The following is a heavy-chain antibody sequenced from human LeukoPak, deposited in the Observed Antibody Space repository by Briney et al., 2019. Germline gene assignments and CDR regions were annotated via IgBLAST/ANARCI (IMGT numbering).Heavy chain of an antibody. Sequence: SETLSLTCTVSGGSVSSYYWSWIRQPPGKGLEWIGYIYNSENTKYNSSLESRVTISVDTSKNQFFLKLSSVTAADTAVYYCARFHSGPSGWYVLWYFDLWGRGTLVAVSS. J-gene: IGHJ2*01. CDR2: IYNSENT. V-gene: IGHV4-4*09. CDR1: GGSVSSYY. CDR3: ARFHSGPSGWYVLWYFDL. D-gene: IGHD6-19*01.